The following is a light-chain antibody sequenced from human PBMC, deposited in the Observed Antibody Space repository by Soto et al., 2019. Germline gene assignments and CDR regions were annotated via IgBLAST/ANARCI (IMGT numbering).Light chain of an antibody. CDR3: CSYGGSYVV. V-gene: IGLV2-11*01. J-gene: IGLJ2*01. CDR1: SSDVGGYNY. CDR2: DVN. Sequence: QSALTQPRSVSGSPGQSVTISCTGTSSDVGGYNYVSWYQQHSGKAPKLMIYDVNKWPSGVPDRFSGSKSGNTASLTISGLQAEDEADSYCCSYGGSYVVFGGGTKLTVL.